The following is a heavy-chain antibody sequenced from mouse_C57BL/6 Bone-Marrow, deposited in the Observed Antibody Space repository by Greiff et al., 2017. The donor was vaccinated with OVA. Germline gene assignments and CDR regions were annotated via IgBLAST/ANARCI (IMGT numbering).Heavy chain of an antibody. D-gene: IGHD1-1*01. CDR2: ISSGSSTI. Sequence: EVKLMESGGGLVKPGGSLKLSCAASGFTFSDYGMHWVRQAPEKGLEWVAYISSGSSTIYYADTVKGRFTISRNKTKNTLFLQMTSLRSEDTAMYYCAREDYGSSYGLDYWGQGTTLTVSS. CDR3: AREDYGSSYGLDY. CDR1: GFTFSDYG. J-gene: IGHJ2*01. V-gene: IGHV5-17*01.